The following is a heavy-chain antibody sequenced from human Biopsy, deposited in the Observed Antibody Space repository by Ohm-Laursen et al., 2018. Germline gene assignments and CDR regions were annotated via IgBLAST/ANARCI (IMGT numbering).Heavy chain of an antibody. CDR2: INAKTGDT. CDR3: TRGGYYYDSLAYYYWFDP. D-gene: IGHD3-22*01. V-gene: IGHV1-2*02. J-gene: IGHJ5*02. Sequence: SAKVSCNASGYTFTSYHVHWVRQAPGQGLEWMGWINAKTGDTNYAQKFQGRVTMTRDTSISTAYVDLSSLRSDDTAVYYCTRGGYYYDSLAYYYWFDPWGQGTLVTVSS. CDR1: GYTFTSYH.